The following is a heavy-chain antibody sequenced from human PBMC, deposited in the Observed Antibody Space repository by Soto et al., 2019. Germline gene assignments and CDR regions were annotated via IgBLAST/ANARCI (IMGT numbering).Heavy chain of an antibody. Sequence: EVQLLEPGGVLVQPGGSLRLSCAASGFTFSTYAMTWVRQAPGKGLEWVSSISGSGGRTYYADSVKDRFTISRDNSKNTLYLQTNSLRAEDTAVYYCAKAGDYHGSESYFPLDYWGQGTLVPVSS. CDR3: AKAGDYHGSESYFPLDY. V-gene: IGHV3-23*01. CDR1: GFTFSTYA. D-gene: IGHD3-10*01. CDR2: ISGSGGRT. J-gene: IGHJ4*02.